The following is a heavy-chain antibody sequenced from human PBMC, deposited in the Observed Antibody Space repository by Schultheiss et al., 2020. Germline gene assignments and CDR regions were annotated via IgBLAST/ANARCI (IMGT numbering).Heavy chain of an antibody. J-gene: IGHJ5*02. V-gene: IGHV4-4*07. CDR1: GGSISSYY. Sequence: SETLSLTCTVSGGSISSYYWTWIRQSAGKGLEWIGRFHSSGSSNYNPSLKSRLTMSVDTSRNQFSLKLTSVTAADTAVYYCERDLFGGVWFDPWGQGTLVTVSS. CDR2: FHSSGSS. D-gene: IGHD2-21*01. CDR3: ERDLFGGVWFDP.